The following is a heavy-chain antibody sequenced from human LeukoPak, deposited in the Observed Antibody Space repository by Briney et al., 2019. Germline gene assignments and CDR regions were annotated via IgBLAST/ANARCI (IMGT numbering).Heavy chain of an antibody. Sequence: GASVKVSCKASGYTFTSYGISWVRQAPGQGLEWMGWISAYNGNTNYAQKLQGRVTMTRNTSISTAYMELSGLRSEDTAVYYCARGRRAGGMITFGGVPKYNWFDPWGQGTLVTVSS. CDR2: ISAYNGNT. CDR3: ARGRRAGGMITFGGVPKYNWFDP. CDR1: GYTFTSYG. D-gene: IGHD3-16*01. J-gene: IGHJ5*02. V-gene: IGHV1-18*01.